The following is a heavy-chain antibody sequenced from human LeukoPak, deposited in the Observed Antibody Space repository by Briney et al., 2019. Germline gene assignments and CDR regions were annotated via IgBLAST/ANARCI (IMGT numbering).Heavy chain of an antibody. CDR3: ARSISYYYDSSGSPGYFDY. J-gene: IGHJ4*02. D-gene: IGHD3-22*01. CDR2: IYPGDSDT. CDR1: GYSFTSYW. Sequence: GESLKISCKGSGYSFTSYWIGWVRQMPGKGLEWMGIIYPGDSDTRYSPSFQGQVTILADKSISTAYLQWSSLKASDTAMYYCARSISYYYDSSGSPGYFDYWGQGTLVTVSS. V-gene: IGHV5-51*01.